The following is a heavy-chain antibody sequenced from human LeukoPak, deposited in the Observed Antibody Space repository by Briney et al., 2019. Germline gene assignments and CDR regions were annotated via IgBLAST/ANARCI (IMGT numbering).Heavy chain of an antibody. CDR1: GGSISNYY. CDR3: ARSDGYGLVGI. V-gene: IGHV4-59*12. J-gene: IGHJ3*02. CDR2: IYYSGST. Sequence: SETLSLTCTVSGGSISNYYWSWIRQPPGKGLEWIGYIYYSGSTNYNPSLKSRVTISVDTSKNQFSLTLSSVTAADTAVYYCARSDGYGLVGIWGQGTMVTVSS. D-gene: IGHD3-10*01.